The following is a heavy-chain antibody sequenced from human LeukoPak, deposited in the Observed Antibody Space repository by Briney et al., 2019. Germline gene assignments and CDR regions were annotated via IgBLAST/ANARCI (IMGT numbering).Heavy chain of an antibody. D-gene: IGHD4-17*01. Sequence: GGSLRLSCAASGFTFSSSAMNWVRQAPGKGLEWVSTVSGSATNTYYADSVKGRFTVSRDNSKNTLYLQMNSLRADDTAVYYCAKGFQTYGELSFDGWGQGTLVTVSS. CDR2: VSGSATNT. J-gene: IGHJ4*02. V-gene: IGHV3-23*01. CDR1: GFTFSSSA. CDR3: AKGFQTYGELSFDG.